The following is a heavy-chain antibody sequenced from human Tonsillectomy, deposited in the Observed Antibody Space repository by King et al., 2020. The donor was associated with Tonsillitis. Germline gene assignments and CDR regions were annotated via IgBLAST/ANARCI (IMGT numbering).Heavy chain of an antibody. D-gene: IGHD3-10*01. V-gene: IGHV3-13*01. CDR1: GFTFRSYD. Sequence: VQLVESGGCLVQPGGSLRLSCAASGFTFRSYDMHWVRQCTGKVLEWVSSIGTAVDTSYPGSVKGRFTNSRENAKNSLYLQMNSLRAEDTAVYYCARVSYGSGSYDYWGQGTLVTVSS. CDR3: ARVSYGSGSYDY. CDR2: IGTAVDT. J-gene: IGHJ4*02.